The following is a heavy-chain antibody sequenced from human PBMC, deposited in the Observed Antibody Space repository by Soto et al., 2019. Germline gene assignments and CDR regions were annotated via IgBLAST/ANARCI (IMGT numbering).Heavy chain of an antibody. D-gene: IGHD3-3*01. J-gene: IGHJ4*02. Sequence: ASVKVSCKASGYTFSNYGIYWLRQAPGQGLEWLGWVSTYNGDTNYAQKFHDRVTMTTHTSTNTASMALRSLKSDDTAGYYCVRGHFDFWSGYPIEFWGQGTSVTVSS. CDR3: VRGHFDFWSGYPIEF. CDR2: VSTYNGDT. CDR1: GYTFSNYG. V-gene: IGHV1-18*04.